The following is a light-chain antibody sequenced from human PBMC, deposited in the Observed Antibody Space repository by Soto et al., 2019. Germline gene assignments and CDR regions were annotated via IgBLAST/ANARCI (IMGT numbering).Light chain of an antibody. Sequence: SVLTQPPSVSGAPGQRVTISCSGSSSNIGAGYDVHWYQQVPGTVPKLVIYDTFNRPSGVPDRFSGSKSGTSASLAITGLQAEDEADYYCQAYDHSLGVSVLFGGGTKLTVL. J-gene: IGLJ3*02. CDR3: QAYDHSLGVSVL. CDR1: SSNIGAGYD. V-gene: IGLV1-40*01. CDR2: DTF.